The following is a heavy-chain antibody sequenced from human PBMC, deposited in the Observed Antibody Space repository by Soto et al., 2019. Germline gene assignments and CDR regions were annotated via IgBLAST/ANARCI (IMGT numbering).Heavy chain of an antibody. J-gene: IGHJ4*02. CDR2: IFYSGST. Sequence: SETLSLTCTVSGGPFSRGGYYWSWIRQHPGKGLECIGYIFYSGSTYYNPSLKSRVTISVDTSKNQFSLRLISVTAADTALYYCARRYGWLYFDYWGQGSLVTVSS. CDR1: GGPFSRGGYY. V-gene: IGHV4-39*01. CDR3: ARRYGWLYFDY. D-gene: IGHD6-19*01.